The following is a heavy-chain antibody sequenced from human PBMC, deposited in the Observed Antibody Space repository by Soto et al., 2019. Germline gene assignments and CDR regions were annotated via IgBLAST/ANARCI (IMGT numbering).Heavy chain of an antibody. CDR1: GFSLSTSGVG. CDR3: AHNLPVAGTINWFDP. Sequence: QITLKESGPTLVKPTQTLTLTCTFSGFSLSTSGVGVGWIRQPPGKALEWLALMYWNDDKRYSPSLKCRLTIAKDTSKNQVVRTMTNMDPVDTATYYCAHNLPVAGTINWFDPWGQGTLVTVSS. V-gene: IGHV2-5*01. D-gene: IGHD6-19*01. J-gene: IGHJ5*02. CDR2: MYWNDDK.